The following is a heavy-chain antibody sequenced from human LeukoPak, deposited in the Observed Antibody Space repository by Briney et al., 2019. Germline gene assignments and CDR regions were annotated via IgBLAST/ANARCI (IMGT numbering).Heavy chain of an antibody. D-gene: IGHD2-15*01. CDR1: GYTFTSYG. CDR2: ISAYNGNT. V-gene: IGHV1-18*01. CDR3: ARVGYCSGGSCYSFDY. J-gene: IGHJ4*02. Sequence: GASVKVSCKASGYTFTSYGFSWVRQAPGQGLEWMGWISAYNGNTNYAQKLQGRVTMTTDTSTSTAYMELRSLRSDDTAVYYCARVGYCSGGSCYSFDYWGQGTLVTVSS.